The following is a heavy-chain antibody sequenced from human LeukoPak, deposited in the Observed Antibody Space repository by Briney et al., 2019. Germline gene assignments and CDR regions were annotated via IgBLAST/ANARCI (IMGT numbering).Heavy chain of an antibody. V-gene: IGHV3-64*01. CDR3: ARDRIPETKVWGSSTFDY. J-gene: IGHJ4*02. CDR2: ISSNGGST. Sequence: PGGSLRLSCAASGFTFSSYAMHWVRQAPGKGLEYVSAISSNGGSTYYANSVKGRFTISRDNSKNTLYLQMGSLRAEDMAVYYCARDRIPETKVWGSSTFDYWGQGTLVTVSS. D-gene: IGHD3-16*01. CDR1: GFTFSSYA.